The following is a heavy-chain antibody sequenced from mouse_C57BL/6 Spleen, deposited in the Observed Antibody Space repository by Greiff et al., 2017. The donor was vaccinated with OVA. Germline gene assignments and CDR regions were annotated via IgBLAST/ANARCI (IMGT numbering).Heavy chain of an antibody. J-gene: IGHJ4*01. D-gene: IGHD1-1*01. Sequence: EVQLQESGPELVKPGASVKMSCKASGYTFTDYNMHWVKQSHGKSLEWIGYINPNNGGTSYNQKFKGKATLTVNKSSSTAYMELRSLTSEDSAVYYCARRYGSSPHYAMDYWGQGTSVTVSS. CDR2: INPNNGGT. CDR3: ARRYGSSPHYAMDY. CDR1: GYTFTDYN. V-gene: IGHV1-22*01.